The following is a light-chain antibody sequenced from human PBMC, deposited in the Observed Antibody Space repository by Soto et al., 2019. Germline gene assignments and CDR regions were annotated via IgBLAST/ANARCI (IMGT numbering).Light chain of an antibody. CDR1: QSVSSGH. Sequence: IVLTQSPAALSESLGERVTLSCRASQSVSSGHLAWYQQKPGQAPRLLIYGASSRATGIPDRFSGSGSGTDFTLTISRLEPEDYAVYYCQQYGHSLWTFGQGTKVDIK. CDR3: QQYGHSLWT. V-gene: IGKV3-20*01. CDR2: GAS. J-gene: IGKJ1*01.